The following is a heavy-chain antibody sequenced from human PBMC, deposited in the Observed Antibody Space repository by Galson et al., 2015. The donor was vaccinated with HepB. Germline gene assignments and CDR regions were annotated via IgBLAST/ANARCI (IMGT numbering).Heavy chain of an antibody. J-gene: IGHJ4*02. CDR1: GGSISSSSYY. CDR2: IYYSGST. V-gene: IGHV4-39*07. CDR3: ARGRITMVRGVGYFDY. Sequence: TLSLTCTVSGGSISSSSYYWGWIRQPPGKGLEWIGSIYYSGSTYYNPSLKSRVTISVDTSKNQFSLKLSSVTAAGTAVYYCARGRITMVRGVGYFDYWGQGTLVTVSS. D-gene: IGHD3-10*01.